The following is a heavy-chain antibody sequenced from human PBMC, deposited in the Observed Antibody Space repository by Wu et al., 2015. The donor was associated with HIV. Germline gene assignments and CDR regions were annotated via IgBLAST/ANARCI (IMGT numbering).Heavy chain of an antibody. J-gene: IGHJ4*02. D-gene: IGHD3-10*01. V-gene: IGHV1-2*02. Sequence: QVQLVQSGAEVKKPGASVKVSCKASGYTFTGYYMHWVRQAPGQGLEWMGWINPNSGGTNYAQKFQGRVTMTRDTSISTAYMELSRLRSDDTAVYYCARVDYFAFGELSFLVLRRGQGTLVHRLL. CDR3: ARVDYFAFGELSFLVLR. CDR1: GYTFTGYY. CDR2: INPNSGGT.